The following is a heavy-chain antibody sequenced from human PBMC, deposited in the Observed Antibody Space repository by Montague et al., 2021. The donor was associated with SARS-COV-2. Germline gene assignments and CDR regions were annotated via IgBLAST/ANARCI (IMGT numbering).Heavy chain of an antibody. D-gene: IGHD3-22*01. CDR1: GASVNTHY. CDR3: ARGGDYDSFGYYHHLDL. Sequence: SETLSLTCTVSGASVNTHYRSWIRQSAGKKLEWMGRLYTSGSTNYNPSFKSRVTMSPDTSRNLFSLNLSSMTAADTAVYYCARGGDYDSFGYYHHLDLWGQGMAVTVSS. V-gene: IGHV4-4*07. J-gene: IGHJ6*02. CDR2: LYTSGST.